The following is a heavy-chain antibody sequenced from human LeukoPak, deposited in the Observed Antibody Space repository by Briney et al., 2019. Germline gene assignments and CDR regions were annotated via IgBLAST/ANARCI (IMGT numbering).Heavy chain of an antibody. CDR3: ARPYSSGWYGGVLHPFDP. CDR2: IYHSGST. CDR1: GGSISSGGYS. V-gene: IGHV4-30-2*03. D-gene: IGHD6-19*01. J-gene: IGHJ5*02. Sequence: SSETLSLTCAVSGGSISSGGYSWSWIRQPPGKGLEWIGYIYHSGSTYYNPSLKSRVTISVDTSKNQFSLKLSSVTAADTAVYYCARPYSSGWYGGVLHPFDPWGQGTLVTVSS.